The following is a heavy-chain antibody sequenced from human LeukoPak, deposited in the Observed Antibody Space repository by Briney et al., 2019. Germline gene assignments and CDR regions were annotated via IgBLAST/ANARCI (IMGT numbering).Heavy chain of an antibody. J-gene: IGHJ4*02. Sequence: GGSLRLSCVASGSTFSNYWMHWGRQAPGKGLVWVSRVNPDGGVTNYADSVKGRFTISRDNAKNTLYLQMNSLRAEDTAVYYCAKDGPWMDYWGQGTLVTVSS. CDR2: VNPDGGVT. D-gene: IGHD1-1*01. V-gene: IGHV3-74*01. CDR1: GSTFSNYW. CDR3: AKDGPWMDY.